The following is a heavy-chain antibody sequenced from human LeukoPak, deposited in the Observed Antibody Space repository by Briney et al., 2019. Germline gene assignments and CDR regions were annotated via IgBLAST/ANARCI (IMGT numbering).Heavy chain of an antibody. CDR1: GGSISSYY. Sequence: PSETLSLTCTVSGGSISSYYWSWIRQPPGKGLEWIGYIYYSGSTNYNPSLKSRVTISVDTSKNQFSLKLSSVTAADTAVYYCAREDLVLGATDYWGQGTPVTVSS. V-gene: IGHV4-59*01. CDR2: IYYSGST. D-gene: IGHD1-26*01. J-gene: IGHJ4*02. CDR3: AREDLVLGATDY.